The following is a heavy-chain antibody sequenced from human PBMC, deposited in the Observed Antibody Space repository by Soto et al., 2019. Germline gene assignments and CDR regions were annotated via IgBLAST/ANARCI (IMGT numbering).Heavy chain of an antibody. CDR3: AADLYIVGATLPIDY. D-gene: IGHD1-26*01. CDR2: MNPNSGNT. Sequence: ASVKVSCKASGYTFTSYDINWVRQATGQGLEWMGWMNPNSGNTGYAQKFQGRVTMTRNTSISTAYMELSSLRSEDTAVYYCAADLYIVGATLPIDYWGQGTLVTVSS. V-gene: IGHV1-8*01. CDR1: GYTFTSYD. J-gene: IGHJ4*02.